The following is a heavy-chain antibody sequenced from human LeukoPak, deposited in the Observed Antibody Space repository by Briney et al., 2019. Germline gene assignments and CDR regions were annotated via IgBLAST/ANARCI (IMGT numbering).Heavy chain of an antibody. V-gene: IGHV4-39*01. D-gene: IGHD3-22*01. CDR1: SGSISSSSYY. CDR2: IYYSGST. CDR3: ARHYWSINSSGNDHYFDY. J-gene: IGHJ4*02. Sequence: SETLSLTCTVSSGSISSSSYYWGWIRQPPGKGLEWIGSIYYSGSTYYNPSLKSRVTISVDTSKNQFSLKLSSVTAADTAVYYCARHYWSINSSGNDHYFDYWGQGTLVTVSS.